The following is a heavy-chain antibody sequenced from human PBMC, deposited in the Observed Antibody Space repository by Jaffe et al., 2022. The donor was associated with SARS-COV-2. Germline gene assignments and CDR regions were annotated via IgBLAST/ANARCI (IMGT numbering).Heavy chain of an antibody. D-gene: IGHD3-9*01. V-gene: IGHV1-18*01. CDR2: ISGYTGDT. Sequence: QVQLVQSGAEVKKPGASVKVSCKASGYTFTTYGLSWVRQAPGQGLEWMGWISGYTGDTNYAQKFQGRVTMTTDTSTSTAYMELRNLRSDDTAVYYCARDKVELRYLDWSLLGHNWFDPWGQGTLLTVSS. CDR3: ARDKVELRYLDWSLLGHNWFDP. CDR1: GYTFTTYG. J-gene: IGHJ5*02.